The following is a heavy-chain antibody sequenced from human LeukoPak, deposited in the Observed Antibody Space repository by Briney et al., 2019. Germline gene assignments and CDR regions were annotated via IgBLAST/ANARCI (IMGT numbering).Heavy chain of an antibody. CDR3: ARSGYDGSCNY. Sequence: SETLSLTCAVYGVSFSGYYWSWIRQPPGKGLEWIGEINHSGSTNYNPSLKSRVTISVDTSKNQFSLKLSSVTAADTAVYYCARSGYDGSCNYWGQGTLVTVSS. CDR2: INHSGST. J-gene: IGHJ4*02. D-gene: IGHD5-12*01. V-gene: IGHV4-34*01. CDR1: GVSFSGYY.